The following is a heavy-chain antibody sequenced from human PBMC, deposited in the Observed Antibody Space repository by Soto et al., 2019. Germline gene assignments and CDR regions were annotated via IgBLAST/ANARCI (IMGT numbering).Heavy chain of an antibody. CDR3: AAGFLVADNLDFDY. CDR2: IVVGSGNT. D-gene: IGHD2-15*01. CDR1: GFTFTSSA. V-gene: IGHV1-58*02. J-gene: IGHJ4*02. Sequence: ASVKVSCKASGFTFTSSAMQWVRQARGQRLEWIGWIVVGSGNTNYAQKFQERVTITRDMSTSTAYMELSSLRSEDTAVYYCAAGFLVADNLDFDYWGQGTLVTVSS.